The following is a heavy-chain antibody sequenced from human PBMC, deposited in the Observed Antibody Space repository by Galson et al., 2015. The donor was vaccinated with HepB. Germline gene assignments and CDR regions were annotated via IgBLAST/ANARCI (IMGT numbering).Heavy chain of an antibody. V-gene: IGHV1-3*04. CDR3: ARGGGVGYYSMDV. Sequence: SVKVSCKASGYTFTDYAMHWVRQAPGQRLEWMGWINTGNGNTKYSQKFQGRATVTRDTSASTAYMELSSLRSEDTAVYYCARGGGVGYYSMDVWGQGTTVTVS. D-gene: IGHD3-3*01. CDR1: GYTFTDYA. CDR2: INTGNGNT. J-gene: IGHJ6*02.